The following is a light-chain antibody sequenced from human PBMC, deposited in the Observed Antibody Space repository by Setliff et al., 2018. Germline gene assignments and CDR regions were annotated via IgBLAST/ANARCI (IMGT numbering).Light chain of an antibody. CDR3: AAWDAGLSGPV. Sequence: QSALTQPPSVSGTPGQRVSISCSGSGSNIGNNYVCWYQRLPGAAPKLLVHRSDQRPSGVPDRFSGSKSGTSASLTISGLRSEDEADYFCAAWDAGLSGPVFGGGTKVTVL. CDR1: GSNIGNNY. CDR2: RSD. V-gene: IGLV1-47*01. J-gene: IGLJ2*01.